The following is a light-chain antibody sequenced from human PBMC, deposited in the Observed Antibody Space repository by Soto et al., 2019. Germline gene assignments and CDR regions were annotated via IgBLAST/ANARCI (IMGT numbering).Light chain of an antibody. CDR3: QQYYSIPFT. Sequence: DFVMTQAPDSLAVSLGERATINCKSSQSVLYNSNNKNHLGWFQQKPGHPPKLLIYGASFRPSGVPDRFSGSGSGTDFTLTISSLRAEDGAVYYCQQYYSIPFTFGQGTKLEI. J-gene: IGKJ2*01. CDR2: GAS. V-gene: IGKV4-1*01. CDR1: QSVLYNSNNKNH.